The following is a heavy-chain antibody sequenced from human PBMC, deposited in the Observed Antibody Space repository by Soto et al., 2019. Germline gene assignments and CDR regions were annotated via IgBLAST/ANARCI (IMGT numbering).Heavy chain of an antibody. J-gene: IGHJ3*02. Sequence: QNGCSLGLCSAASGFTFSSYGMHWVRKDPGKGLEWVAVIWYDGSNKYYADSVKGRFTISRDNSKNTLYLQMNSLRAEDTAVYYCARDGGSYSPEHLPAFDIWGQGTMVTVSS. CDR3: ARDGGSYSPEHLPAFDI. CDR1: GFTFSSYG. D-gene: IGHD1-26*01. CDR2: IWYDGSNK. V-gene: IGHV3-33*01.